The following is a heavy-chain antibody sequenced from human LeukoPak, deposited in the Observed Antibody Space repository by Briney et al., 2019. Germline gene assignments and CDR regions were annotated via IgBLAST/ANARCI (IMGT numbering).Heavy chain of an antibody. V-gene: IGHV4-59*08. CDR1: GGSISSYY. CDR3: ARLSGSPHPPFDY. J-gene: IGHJ4*02. CDR2: IYYSGST. D-gene: IGHD1-26*01. Sequence: PSEALSLTCTVSGGSISSYYWSWIRQPPGKGLEWIGYIYYSGSTYYHPSLKSRVTISVDTSKNQFSLKLTSVTAADTAVYYCARLSGSPHPPFDYWGQGTLVTVSS.